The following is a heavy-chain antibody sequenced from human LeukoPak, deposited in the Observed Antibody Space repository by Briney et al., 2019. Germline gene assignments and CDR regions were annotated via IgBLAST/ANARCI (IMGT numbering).Heavy chain of an antibody. J-gene: IGHJ3*02. V-gene: IGHV1-2*02. D-gene: IGHD1-7*01. CDR1: GGTFSSYA. CDR3: ARHNWNYYAFDI. Sequence: ASVKVSCKASGGTFSSYAISWVRQAPGQGLEWMGWINPNSGGTNYAQKFQGRVTMTRDTSISTAYMELSRLRSDDTAVYYCARHNWNYYAFDIWGQGTMVTVSS. CDR2: INPNSGGT.